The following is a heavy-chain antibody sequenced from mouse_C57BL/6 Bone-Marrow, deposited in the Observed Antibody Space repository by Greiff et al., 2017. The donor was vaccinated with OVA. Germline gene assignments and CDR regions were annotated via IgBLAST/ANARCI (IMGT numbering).Heavy chain of an antibody. V-gene: IGHV1-64*01. CDR2: IHPNSGST. Sequence: QVQLKQPGAELVKPGASVKLSCKASGYTFTSYWMHWVKQRPGQGLEWIGMIHPNSGSTNYNEKFKSKATFTADTSSNTAYMQLSSLTTEDSAIYYCARGAYTEGYWGQGTSVTVSS. CDR1: GYTFTSYW. J-gene: IGHJ4*01. CDR3: ARGAYTEGY. D-gene: IGHD2-10*01.